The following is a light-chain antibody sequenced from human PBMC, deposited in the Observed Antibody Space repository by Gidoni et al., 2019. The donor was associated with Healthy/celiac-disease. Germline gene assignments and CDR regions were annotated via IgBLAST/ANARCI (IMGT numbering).Light chain of an antibody. CDR3: QAWDSSTYVV. V-gene: IGLV3-1*01. CDR1: KLGDKY. CDR2: QDS. Sequence: YELTHPPSVSVSPGQTASITCSGDKLGDKYACWYPQKPGQSPVLVIYQDSKRPSGFPERFSGSNSGNTATLTISGTQAMDEADYYCQAWDSSTYVVFGGGTKLTVL. J-gene: IGLJ2*01.